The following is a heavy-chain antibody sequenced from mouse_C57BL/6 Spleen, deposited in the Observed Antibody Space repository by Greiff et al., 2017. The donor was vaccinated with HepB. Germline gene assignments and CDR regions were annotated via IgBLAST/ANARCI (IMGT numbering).Heavy chain of an antibody. Sequence: VQLQQPGAELVMPGASVKLSCKASGYTFTSYWMHWVKQRPGQGLEWIGEIDPSDSYTNYNQKFKGKATLTVDKSYSTAYMQRSSLTSEDSAVYYCARSSGTFYAMDYWGQGTSVTVSS. CDR3: ARSSGTFYAMDY. D-gene: IGHD4-1*01. V-gene: IGHV1-69*01. J-gene: IGHJ4*01. CDR1: GYTFTSYW. CDR2: IDPSDSYT.